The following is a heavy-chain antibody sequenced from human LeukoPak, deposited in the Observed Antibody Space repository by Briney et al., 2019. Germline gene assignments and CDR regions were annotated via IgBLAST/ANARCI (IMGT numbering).Heavy chain of an antibody. CDR2: MNPNSGNT. V-gene: IGHV1-8*01. CDR3: ARGGGQYYDFWSGYPTFDY. J-gene: IGHJ4*02. CDR1: GYTFTSYD. Sequence: ASVKVSCKASGYTFTSYDINWVRQATGQGLEWMGWMNPNSGNTGYAQKFQGRVTMTRNTSISTAYMELSSLRSEDTAVYYCARGGGQYYDFWSGYPTFDYWGQGTLVTVSS. D-gene: IGHD3-3*01.